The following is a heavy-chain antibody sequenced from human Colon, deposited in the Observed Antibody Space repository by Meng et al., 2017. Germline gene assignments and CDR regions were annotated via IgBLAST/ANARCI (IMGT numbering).Heavy chain of an antibody. J-gene: IGHJ6*02. D-gene: IGHD7-27*01. CDR1: GDSVSSNSAA. CDR3: ARSGGTGELYYYYGMDV. Sequence: QTRSLTGAISGDSVSSNSAAWNWIRQAPSRGLEWLGRTYYRSKWYNDYAVTVKSRITINPDTSKNQFSLQLNSVTPEDTAVYYCARSGGTGELYYYYGMDVWGQGTTVTVSS. CDR2: TYYRSKWYN. V-gene: IGHV6-1*01.